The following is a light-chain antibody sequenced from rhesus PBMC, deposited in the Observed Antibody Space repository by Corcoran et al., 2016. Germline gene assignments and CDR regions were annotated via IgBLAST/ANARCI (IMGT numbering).Light chain of an antibody. CDR1: ESVNNY. V-gene: IGKV1-74*01. J-gene: IGKJ2*01. CDR2: KAS. Sequence: DIQMTQSPSSLSASVGDRITITCRASESVNNYLNWYQQKPGKAPKLLIYKASTLQNGVPSRFSGSGSRTDYTFTISGRQPEDVATYYCQHGYGSPYSFGQGTKVEIK. CDR3: QHGYGSPYS.